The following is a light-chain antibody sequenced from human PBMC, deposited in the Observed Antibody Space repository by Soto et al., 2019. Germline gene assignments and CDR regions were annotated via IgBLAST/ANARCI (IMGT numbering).Light chain of an antibody. CDR3: SSYTTTNTRQIA. CDR2: DVT. CDR1: SSDVGGYNY. Sequence: QSALTQPASVCGSPGQSITISCTGTSSDVGGYNYVSWYQHHPGKAPKLIIYDVTNRPSGVSNPFSGSKSGNTASLTISGLQPEDEADYYCSSYTTTNTRQIAFGTGTKLTVL. V-gene: IGLV2-14*03. J-gene: IGLJ1*01.